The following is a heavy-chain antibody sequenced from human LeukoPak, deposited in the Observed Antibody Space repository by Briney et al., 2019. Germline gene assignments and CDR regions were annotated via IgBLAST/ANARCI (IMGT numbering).Heavy chain of an antibody. CDR3: ARDAGSRKNSSSWYY. Sequence: GGSLRLSCAASGFTFSSYWMSWVRQAPGKGLEWVANIKQDGSEKYYVDSVKGRFTISRDNAKNSLYLQMNSLRAEDTAVYYCARDAGSRKNSSSWYYWGQGTLVTVSS. CDR1: GFTFSSYW. V-gene: IGHV3-7*01. D-gene: IGHD6-13*01. CDR2: IKQDGSEK. J-gene: IGHJ4*02.